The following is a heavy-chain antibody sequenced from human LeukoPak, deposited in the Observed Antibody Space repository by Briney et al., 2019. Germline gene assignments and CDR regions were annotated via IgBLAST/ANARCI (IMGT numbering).Heavy chain of an antibody. J-gene: IGHJ6*02. CDR3: ARSYSNHLFGMDV. V-gene: IGHV3-66*01. CDR2: MYSGGST. CDR1: GFTFSSYT. D-gene: IGHD4-11*01. Sequence: GGSLRLSCAASGFTFSSYTMTWVRQAPGKGLEWVSVMYSGGSTYYADSVKGRVAISRDNSQNTVFLQMNSVRVEDTAVYYCARSYSNHLFGMDVWGQGTAVTVSS.